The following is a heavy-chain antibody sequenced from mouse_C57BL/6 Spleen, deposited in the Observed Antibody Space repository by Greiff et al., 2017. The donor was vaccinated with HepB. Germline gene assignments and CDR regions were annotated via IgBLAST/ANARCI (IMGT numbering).Heavy chain of an antibody. CDR2: ISYDGSN. CDR1: GYSITSGYY. Sequence: EVKLQESGPGLVKPSQSLSLTCSVPGYSITSGYYWNWIRQFPGNKLEWMGYISYDGSNNYNPSLKNRISITRDTSKNQFFLKLNSVTTEDTATYYCARAGYAMDYWGQGTSVTVSS. CDR3: ARAGYAMDY. V-gene: IGHV3-6*01. J-gene: IGHJ4*01.